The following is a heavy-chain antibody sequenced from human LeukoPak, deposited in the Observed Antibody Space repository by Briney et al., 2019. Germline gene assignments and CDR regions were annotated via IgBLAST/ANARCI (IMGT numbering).Heavy chain of an antibody. V-gene: IGHV1-69*04. J-gene: IGHJ4*02. D-gene: IGHD2-2*01. Sequence: ASVKVSCKASGGTFSSYAISWVRQAPGQGLEWMGRIIPILGIANYAQKFQGRVTITADKSTSTAYMELSRLRSDDTAAYYCARGCSSTSCFDFDYWGQGTLVTVSS. CDR1: GGTFSSYA. CDR3: ARGCSSTSCFDFDY. CDR2: IIPILGIA.